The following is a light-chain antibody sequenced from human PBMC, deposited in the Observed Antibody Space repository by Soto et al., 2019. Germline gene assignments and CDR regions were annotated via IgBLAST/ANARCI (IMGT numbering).Light chain of an antibody. CDR3: QQYNRT. CDR1: QSISSW. V-gene: IGKV1-5*01. CDR2: DAS. Sequence: DIQMTQSPSTLSASVGDRVTITCRASQSISSWLAWYQQKPGKAPKLLIYDASSLESGVPSRFRGSGSGTEFTVNISSLQPDDFATYYCQQYNRTFGQGTKVEIK. J-gene: IGKJ1*01.